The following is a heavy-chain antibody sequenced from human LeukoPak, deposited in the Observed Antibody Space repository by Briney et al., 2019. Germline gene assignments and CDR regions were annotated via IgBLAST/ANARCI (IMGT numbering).Heavy chain of an antibody. J-gene: IGHJ4*02. D-gene: IGHD2-2*01. V-gene: IGHV1-69*05. Sequence: ASVKVSCKASGGTFSSYAISWVRQAPGQGLDWMGGIIPIFGTANYAQKFQGRVTITTDESTSTAYMELSSPRSEDTAVYYCARGGNHCSSTSCPFDYWGQGTLVTVSS. CDR3: ARGGNHCSSTSCPFDY. CDR1: GGTFSSYA. CDR2: IIPIFGTA.